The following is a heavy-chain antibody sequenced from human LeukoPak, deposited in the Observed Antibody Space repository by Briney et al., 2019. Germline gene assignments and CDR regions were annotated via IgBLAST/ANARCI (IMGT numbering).Heavy chain of an antibody. Sequence: SETLSLTCTVSGGSISSYYWSWIRQPPGKGLEWIANIYHTGSTNYNPSLSSRVTISIDTAKNQFSLRLSSVTAADTAVYYCARHAPAHFDFLWGQGTLVTVSS. V-gene: IGHV4-59*08. J-gene: IGHJ4*02. CDR3: ARHAPAHFDFL. CDR2: IYHTGST. D-gene: IGHD3-9*01. CDR1: GGSISSYY.